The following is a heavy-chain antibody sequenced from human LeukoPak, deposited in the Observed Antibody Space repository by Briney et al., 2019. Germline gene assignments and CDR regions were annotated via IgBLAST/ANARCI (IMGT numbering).Heavy chain of an antibody. J-gene: IGHJ5*02. V-gene: IGHV4-4*07. CDR2: IYTSGNT. Sequence: PSETLSHTCTVSTDSMTNYHWSWIRQPAAKGLEWIGRIYTSGNTIYNPSLKSRLTMSIDKSKNQFSLRLTSVTAADTAVYYCATGRYSWFDPWGQGTLVTVSS. CDR3: ATGRYSWFDP. D-gene: IGHD1-26*01. CDR1: TDSMTNYH.